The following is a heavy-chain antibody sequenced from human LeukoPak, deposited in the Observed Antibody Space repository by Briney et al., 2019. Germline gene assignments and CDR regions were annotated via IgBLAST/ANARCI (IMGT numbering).Heavy chain of an antibody. V-gene: IGHV3-30*02. CDR3: PPDWFDP. J-gene: IGHJ5*02. CDR2: IRYDGSNK. CDR1: GFTFSSYG. Sequence: GGSLRLSCAASGFTFSSYGMHWVRQAPGKGLEWVAFIRYDGSNKYYADSVRGRFTISRDNSKNTLYLQMNSLRAEDTAVYYCPPDWFDPWGQGTLVIVSS.